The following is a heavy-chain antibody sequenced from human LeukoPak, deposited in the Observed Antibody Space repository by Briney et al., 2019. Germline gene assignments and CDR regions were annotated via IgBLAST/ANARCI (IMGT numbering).Heavy chain of an antibody. V-gene: IGHV1-2*02. Sequence: SVKVSCKASGYTFTSYYMHWVRQAPGQGLEWMGWINPNSGGTNYAQKFQGRVTMTRDTSISTAYMELSRLRSDDTAVYYCARDTLAARQLDYWGQGTLVTVSS. D-gene: IGHD6-6*01. CDR2: INPNSGGT. CDR3: ARDTLAARQLDY. CDR1: GYTFTSYY. J-gene: IGHJ4*02.